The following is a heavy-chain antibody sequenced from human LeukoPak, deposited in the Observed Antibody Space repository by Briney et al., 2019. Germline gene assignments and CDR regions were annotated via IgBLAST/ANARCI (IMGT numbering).Heavy chain of an antibody. J-gene: IGHJ5*02. CDR3: ARGTYDFWSGQQFDP. CDR1: GGSISSSSYY. Sequence: SETLSLTCTVSGGSISSSSYYWGWIRQPPGKGLEWIGSIYYSGSTYYNPSLKSRVTISVDTSKNQFSLKLSSVTAADTAVYYCARGTYDFWSGQQFDPWGQGTLVTVSS. CDR2: IYYSGST. V-gene: IGHV4-39*07. D-gene: IGHD3-3*01.